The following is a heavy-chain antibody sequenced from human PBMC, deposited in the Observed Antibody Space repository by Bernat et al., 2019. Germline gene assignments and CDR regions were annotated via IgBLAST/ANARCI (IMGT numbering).Heavy chain of an antibody. V-gene: IGHV3-23*01. CDR2: ISGSASST. CDR1: GFTFSSYV. J-gene: IGHJ1*01. Sequence: EVQLLESGGGLVQPGGSLRLSCAASGFTFSSYVMSCVRQAPGKGLEWVLAISGSASSTYYADSVKGRFTISRDNAKNTLYLQMNSLRAEDTAVYYCAKGVRQLVLYFQHWGQGTLVTVSS. D-gene: IGHD6-13*01. CDR3: AKGVRQLVLYFQH.